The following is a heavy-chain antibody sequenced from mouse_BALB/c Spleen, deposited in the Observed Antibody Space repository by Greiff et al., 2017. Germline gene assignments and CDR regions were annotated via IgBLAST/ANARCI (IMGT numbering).Heavy chain of an antibody. CDR3: ARGHGSSPAWFAY. Sequence: EVKLVESGGGLVQPGGSRKLSCAASGFTFSDYGMAWVRQAPGKGPEWVAFISNLAYSIYYADTVTGRFTISRENAKNTLYLEMSSLRSEDTAMYYCARGHGSSPAWFAYWGQGTLVTVSA. CDR1: GFTFSDYG. J-gene: IGHJ3*01. CDR2: ISNLAYSI. V-gene: IGHV5-15*02. D-gene: IGHD1-1*01.